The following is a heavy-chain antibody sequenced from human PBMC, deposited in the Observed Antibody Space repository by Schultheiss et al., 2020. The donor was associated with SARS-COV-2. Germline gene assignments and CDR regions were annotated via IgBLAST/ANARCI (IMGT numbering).Heavy chain of an antibody. CDR3: AREGTALYYYYYMDV. D-gene: IGHD2-21*02. CDR1: GGSFSGYY. CDR2: INHSGST. V-gene: IGHV4-34*01. Sequence: SETLSLTCAVYGGSFSGYYWSWIRQPPGKGLEWIGEINHSGSTNYNPSLKSRVTISVDTSKNQFSLKLSSVTAADTAVYYCAREGTALYYYYYMDVWGKGTTVTVSS. J-gene: IGHJ6*03.